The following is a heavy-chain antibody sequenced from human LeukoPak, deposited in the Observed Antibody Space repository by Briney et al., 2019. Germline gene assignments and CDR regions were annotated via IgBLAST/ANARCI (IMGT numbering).Heavy chain of an antibody. Sequence: GGSLRLSCAASGFTFSNYGMHWVRQAPGKGLEWVSFIRYDGSTKYYADSVKGRFTISRDNSKNTLYLQMNSLGAEDTAVYHCARGSGWTDYWGQGTLVTVSS. V-gene: IGHV3-30*02. D-gene: IGHD6-19*01. J-gene: IGHJ4*02. CDR2: IRYDGSTK. CDR3: ARGSGWTDY. CDR1: GFTFSNYG.